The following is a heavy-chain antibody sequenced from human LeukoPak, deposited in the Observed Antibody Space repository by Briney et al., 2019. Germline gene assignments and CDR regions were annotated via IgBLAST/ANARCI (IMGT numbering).Heavy chain of an antibody. J-gene: IGHJ4*02. D-gene: IGHD6-13*01. V-gene: IGHV3-30*01. CDR1: GFTFSSYA. CDR2: ISYDGSNK. Sequence: GGSLRLSCAASGFTFSSYAMHWVRQAPGKGLEGVAVISYDGSNKYYADSVKGRFTISRDNSKNTLYLQMNSLRAEDTAVYYCARADRGIAAAGTLDYWGQGTLVTVSS. CDR3: ARADRGIAAAGTLDY.